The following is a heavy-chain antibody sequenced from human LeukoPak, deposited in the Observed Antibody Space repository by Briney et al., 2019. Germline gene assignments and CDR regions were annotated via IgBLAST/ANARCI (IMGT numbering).Heavy chain of an antibody. CDR1: GFTFSSYA. V-gene: IGHV3-64*01. Sequence: GGSLRLSCAASGFTFSSYAMHWVRQAPGKGLEYVSAISSNGGSTYYANSVKGRFTISRDNSKNTLYLQMNSLRAEDTAVYYCAKGALELLVVDAFDIWGQGTMVTVSS. J-gene: IGHJ3*02. CDR2: ISSNGGST. CDR3: AKGALELLVVDAFDI. D-gene: IGHD1-7*01.